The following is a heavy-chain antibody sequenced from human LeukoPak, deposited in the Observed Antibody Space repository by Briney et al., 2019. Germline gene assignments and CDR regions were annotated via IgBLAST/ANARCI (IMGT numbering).Heavy chain of an antibody. CDR2: IRWNSGSI. CDR3: AKDMDGWSGVDY. Sequence: PGRSWRLSCAASGFTSVDYAMPGVRQAPGKGLEWVSGIRWNSGSIGYADSVKCRFTISIDNAKNSLYLQMNRLRAEDTALDYCAKDMDGWSGVDYWGQGTLVTVSS. V-gene: IGHV3-9*02. D-gene: IGHD6-19*01. CDR1: GFTSVDYA. J-gene: IGHJ4*02.